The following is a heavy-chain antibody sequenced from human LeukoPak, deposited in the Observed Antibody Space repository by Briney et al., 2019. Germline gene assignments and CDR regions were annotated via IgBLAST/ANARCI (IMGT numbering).Heavy chain of an antibody. Sequence: GGSLRLSCAASGFTFSSYAMSWVRQAPGKGLEWVSAISGSGGSIYYADSVKGRFTISRDNSKNTLYLQMNSLRAEDTAVYYCATPGGRSSSWWTLGDWGQGTLVTVSS. CDR3: ATPGGRSSSWWTLGD. D-gene: IGHD6-6*01. V-gene: IGHV3-23*01. CDR1: GFTFSSYA. CDR2: ISGSGGSI. J-gene: IGHJ4*02.